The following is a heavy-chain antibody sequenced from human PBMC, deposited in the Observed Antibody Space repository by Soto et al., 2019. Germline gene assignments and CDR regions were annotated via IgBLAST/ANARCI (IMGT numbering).Heavy chain of an antibody. CDR1: GGSFSGYY. V-gene: IGHV4-34*01. Sequence: QVQLQQWGAGLLKPSETLSLTCAVYGGSFSGYYWSWIRQPPGKGLEWIGEINHSGSTNYNPSLKSRVTISVDTSKNHFSLKLSSVTAADTAVYYCARELGDYYYYYGMDVWGQGTTVTVSS. J-gene: IGHJ6*02. CDR3: ARELGDYYYYYGMDV. CDR2: INHSGST. D-gene: IGHD1-26*01.